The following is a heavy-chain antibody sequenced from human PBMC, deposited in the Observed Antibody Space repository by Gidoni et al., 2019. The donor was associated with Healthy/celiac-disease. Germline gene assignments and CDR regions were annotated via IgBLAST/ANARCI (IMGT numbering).Heavy chain of an antibody. Sequence: EVQLLESGGGLVQPGGSLRLSCAASGFPSSSYAMSWVRQAPGKWLEWVSAISGSGGSTYCADSMKGRFTISRDNSKNTLYLQMNSLRAEDTAVYYCAKGPDDILTGPSHQFDYWGQGTLVTVSS. CDR3: AKGPDDILTGPSHQFDY. D-gene: IGHD3-9*01. CDR2: ISGSGGST. V-gene: IGHV3-23*01. J-gene: IGHJ4*02. CDR1: GFPSSSYA.